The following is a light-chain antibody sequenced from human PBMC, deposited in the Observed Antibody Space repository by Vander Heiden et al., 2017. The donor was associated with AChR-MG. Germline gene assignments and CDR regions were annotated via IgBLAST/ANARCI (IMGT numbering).Light chain of an antibody. CDR1: QGIGNY. CDR3: QKYNNALALT. CDR2: SAS. Sequence: DILMTQSPSSLSASVGDRVTLTCRASQGIGNYLAWYQQKPGQVPKLLIYSASTLQSGVPSRFSGSGSGTVFTLTISSLQPEDVATYYCQKYNNALALTFGGGTKVEIK. J-gene: IGKJ4*01. V-gene: IGKV1-27*01.